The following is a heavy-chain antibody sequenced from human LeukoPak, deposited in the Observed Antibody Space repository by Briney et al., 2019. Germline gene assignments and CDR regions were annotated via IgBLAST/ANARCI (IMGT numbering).Heavy chain of an antibody. V-gene: IGHV3-30*18. CDR2: ISYDGSNK. CDR3: AKDSRPQGSSWYRETYYYYYGMDV. Sequence: GGSLRLSRAASGFAFSTDAMHWVRQAPGKGLEWVAVISYDGSNKYYADSVKGRFTISRDNSKNTLYLQMNSLRAEDTAVYYCAKDSRPQGSSWYRETYYYYYGMDVWGQGTTVTVSS. J-gene: IGHJ6*02. D-gene: IGHD6-13*01. CDR1: GFAFSTDA.